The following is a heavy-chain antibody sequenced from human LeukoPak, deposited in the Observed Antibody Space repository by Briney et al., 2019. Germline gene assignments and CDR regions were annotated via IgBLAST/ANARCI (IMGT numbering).Heavy chain of an antibody. CDR1: GGSITTTNY. V-gene: IGHV4-4*02. CDR2: VSLAGRT. D-gene: IGHD1-26*01. Sequence: SETLSLTCGVSGGSITTTNYWSWVRQPPGGGLEWIGEVSLAGRTRYNPSLKNRVNISIDESKNHLYLNLASVTAADTAVYYCSRESGPYCPFGHWGQGTLVAVTS. CDR3: SRESGPYCPFGH. J-gene: IGHJ4*02.